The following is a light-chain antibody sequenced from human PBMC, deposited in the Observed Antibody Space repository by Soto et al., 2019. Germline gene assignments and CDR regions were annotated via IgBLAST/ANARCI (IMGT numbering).Light chain of an antibody. Sequence: EIVLTQSPGTLSLSPGERATLSCRASQSVSSSYLAWYQQKPGQAPRLLIYGASSRATGIPDRFSGSGSGTDFTLTIGRLEPEDFAVYYCQQYGSSPRTFVGGTKVEIK. CDR2: GAS. V-gene: IGKV3-20*01. J-gene: IGKJ4*01. CDR3: QQYGSSPRT. CDR1: QSVSSSY.